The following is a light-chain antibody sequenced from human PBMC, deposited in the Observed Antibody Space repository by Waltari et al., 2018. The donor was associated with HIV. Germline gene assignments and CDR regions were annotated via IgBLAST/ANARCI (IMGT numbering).Light chain of an antibody. CDR2: DVI. V-gene: IGLV2-8*01. J-gene: IGLJ3*02. CDR3: SSYAGSNWV. Sequence: QSALTQPPSASGSPGQSVTISCTGPSSDVGGYNNFSWYQQHPSKAPKYIIYDVIKRPSGVPDRFSGSKSGNTASLTVSGLQAEDEADYYCSSYAGSNWVFGGGTKLTVL. CDR1: SSDVGGYNN.